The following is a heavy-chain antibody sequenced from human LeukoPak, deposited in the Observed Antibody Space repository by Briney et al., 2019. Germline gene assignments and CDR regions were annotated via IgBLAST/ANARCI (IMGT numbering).Heavy chain of an antibody. J-gene: IGHJ4*02. CDR2: IKQDGSEK. D-gene: IGHD6-6*01. CDR1: GFTFSSYW. V-gene: IGHV3-7*01. Sequence: GSLRLSCAASGFTFSSYWMSWVRQAPGKGLEWVANIKQDGSEKYYVDSVKGRFTISRDNAKNSLYLQMNSLRAEDTAVYYCARDGVWSSSSAHYWGQGTLVTVSS. CDR3: ARDGVWSSSSAHY.